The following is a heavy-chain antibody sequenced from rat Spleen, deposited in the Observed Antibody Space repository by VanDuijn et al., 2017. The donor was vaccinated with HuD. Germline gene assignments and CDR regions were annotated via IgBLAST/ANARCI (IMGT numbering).Heavy chain of an antibody. Sequence: EVQLVESGGGLVQPGRSLKVSCVASGFTFKNYWMSWIRQAPGKGLEWVASITNTGGSIYYPDSVKGRFTISRDNAKSTLYLQMNSLRSEDTATYYCTRDRIRNNYRYFDYWGQGVMVTVSS. D-gene: IGHD1-5*01. CDR3: TRDRIRNNYRYFDY. CDR1: GFTFKNYW. V-gene: IGHV5-31*01. CDR2: ITNTGGSI. J-gene: IGHJ2*01.